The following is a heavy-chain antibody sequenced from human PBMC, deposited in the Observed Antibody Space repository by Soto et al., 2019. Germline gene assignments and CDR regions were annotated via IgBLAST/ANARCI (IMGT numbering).Heavy chain of an antibody. Sequence: PSETLSLTCTVSGGSICSYYWSWIRQPPGKGLEWIGYIYYSGSTNYNPSLKSRVTISVDTSKNQFSLKLSSVTAADTAVYYCARVGGGVGAIGYFDYWGQGTLVTVSS. CDR1: GGSICSYY. V-gene: IGHV4-59*01. CDR2: IYYSGST. CDR3: ARVGGGVGAIGYFDY. J-gene: IGHJ4*02. D-gene: IGHD1-26*01.